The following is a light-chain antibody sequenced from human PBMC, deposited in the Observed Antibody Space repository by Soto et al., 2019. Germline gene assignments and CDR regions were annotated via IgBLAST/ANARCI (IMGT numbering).Light chain of an antibody. CDR3: QQRGT. Sequence: EFVLTQSPATLSLSPGERATLSCRASQTVITYLAWYQQKPGQAPRLLIFDATKRVTGIPARFSGSGSGTDFTLTISSLEPEDSAVYYCQQRGTFGGGTKVEIK. CDR1: QTVITY. CDR2: DAT. J-gene: IGKJ4*01. V-gene: IGKV3-11*01.